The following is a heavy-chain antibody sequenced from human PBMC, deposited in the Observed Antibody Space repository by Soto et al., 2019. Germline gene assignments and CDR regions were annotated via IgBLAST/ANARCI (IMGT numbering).Heavy chain of an antibody. D-gene: IGHD3-10*01. Sequence: QVRLVQSGAKVNKPGSSVKVSCKASGDTFSSYSISWVRQAPGQGLEWMGGIVPIFGTTVYAPRLQGRVTITADGPTSNSYMELSGLRFEDTAIYYCAANSLGGGSQGDVWGQGTTVTVSS. V-gene: IGHV1-69*01. CDR1: GDTFSSYS. J-gene: IGHJ6*02. CDR3: AANSLGGGSQGDV. CDR2: IVPIFGTT.